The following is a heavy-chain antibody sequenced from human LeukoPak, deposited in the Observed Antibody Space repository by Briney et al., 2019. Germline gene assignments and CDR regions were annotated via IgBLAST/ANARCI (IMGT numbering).Heavy chain of an antibody. V-gene: IGHV4-34*01. CDR3: ARHPFSSPFDY. Sequence: SETLSLTCAVYGGSFSGYYWSWIRQPPGKGLEWIGEINHSGSTNYNPSLKSRVTISVDTSKNQFSLKLSSVTAADTAVYYCARHPFSSPFDYWGQGTLVAVSS. CDR2: INHSGST. CDR1: GGSFSGYY. D-gene: IGHD2/OR15-2a*01. J-gene: IGHJ4*02.